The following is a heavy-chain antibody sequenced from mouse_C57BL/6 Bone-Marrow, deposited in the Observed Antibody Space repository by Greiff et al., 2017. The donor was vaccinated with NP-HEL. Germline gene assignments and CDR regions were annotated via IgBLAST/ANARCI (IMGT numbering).Heavy chain of an antibody. J-gene: IGHJ4*01. D-gene: IGHD1-1*01. CDR3: ARHYYYGSSSWAMDY. CDR1: GFTFSDYY. V-gene: IGHV5-12*01. CDR2: ISNGGGST. Sequence: EVKVVEPGGGLVQPGGSLKLSCAASGFTFSDYYMYWVRQTPEKRLEWVAYISNGGGSTYYPDTVKGRFTISRDNAKNTLYLQMSRLKSEDTAMYYCARHYYYGSSSWAMDYWGQGTSVTVSS.